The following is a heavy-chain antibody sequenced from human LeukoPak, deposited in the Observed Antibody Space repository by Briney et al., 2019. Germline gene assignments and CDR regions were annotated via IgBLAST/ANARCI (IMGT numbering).Heavy chain of an antibody. CDR1: GFSFSDYY. Sequence: GGSLRLSCVASGFSFSDYYMSWIRQAPGKGLEWISYIGSTIYYADSVKGRFTISRDNAKNSLYLQMNSLRAEDTAVYYCAKEPGGYQAPDYWGQGTLVTVSS. CDR2: IGSTI. V-gene: IGHV3-11*01. D-gene: IGHD5-12*01. CDR3: AKEPGGYQAPDY. J-gene: IGHJ4*02.